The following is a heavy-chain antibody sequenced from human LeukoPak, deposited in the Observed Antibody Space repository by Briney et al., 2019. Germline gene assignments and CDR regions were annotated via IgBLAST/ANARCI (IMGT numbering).Heavy chain of an antibody. V-gene: IGHV1-69*05. CDR1: GGTFSSYA. Sequence: ASVKVSCKASGGTFSSYAISWVRQAPGQGLEWMGRIIPIFGTANYAQKFQGRVTITTDESTSTAYMELSSLRSEDTAVYYCARATYYDDSSARGVYYYYMDVWGKGTTVTVSS. CDR2: IIPIFGTA. J-gene: IGHJ6*03. CDR3: ARATYYDDSSARGVYYYYMDV. D-gene: IGHD3-22*01.